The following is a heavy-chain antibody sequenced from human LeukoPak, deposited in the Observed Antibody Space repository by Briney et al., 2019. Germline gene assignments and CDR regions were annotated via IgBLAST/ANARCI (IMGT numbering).Heavy chain of an antibody. CDR1: GYTFTNYY. D-gene: IGHD1-26*01. V-gene: IGHV1-46*01. CDR3: ARNSGSGLDY. CDR2: INPSAGST. Sequence: ASVKVSCKASGYTFTNYYMHWVRQAPGQGLEWMGMINPSAGSTSSAQTFQGRLTMTTDTSTSTVYMELSSLRSEDTAMYYCARNSGSGLDYWGQGTLVTVSS. J-gene: IGHJ4*02.